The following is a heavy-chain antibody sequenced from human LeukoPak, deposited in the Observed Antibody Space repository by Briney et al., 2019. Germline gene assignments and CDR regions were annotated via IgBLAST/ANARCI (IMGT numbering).Heavy chain of an antibody. Sequence: ASETLSLTCAVSGGSISSYYWSWIRQPAGKGLEWIGRIYTSGSTNYNPSLKSRVTMSVDTSKNQFSLKLSSVTAADTAVYYCARDSCSSTSCYVSPYWFDPWGQGTLVTVSS. CDR3: ARDSCSSTSCYVSPYWFDP. V-gene: IGHV4-4*07. J-gene: IGHJ5*02. CDR1: GGSISSYY. D-gene: IGHD2-2*01. CDR2: IYTSGST.